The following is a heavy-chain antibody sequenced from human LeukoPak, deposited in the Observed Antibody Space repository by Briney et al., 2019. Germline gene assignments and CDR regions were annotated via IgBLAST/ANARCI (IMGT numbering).Heavy chain of an antibody. D-gene: IGHD3-10*01. CDR3: ARAVLWFGELLSGYYYMDV. J-gene: IGHJ6*03. CDR2: INHSGST. CDR1: GGSFSGYY. Sequence: SETLSLTCAVYGGSFSGYYWSWISQPPGKGLEWIGEINHSGSTNYNPSLKSRVTISVDTSKNQFSLKLSSVTAADTAVYYCARAVLWFGELLSGYYYMDVWGKGTTVTVSS. V-gene: IGHV4-34*01.